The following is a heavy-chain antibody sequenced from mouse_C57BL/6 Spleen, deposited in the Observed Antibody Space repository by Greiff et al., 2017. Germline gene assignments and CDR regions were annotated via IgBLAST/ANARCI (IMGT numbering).Heavy chain of an antibody. D-gene: IGHD1-1*01. Sequence: VQLQQSGPELVKPGASVKISCKASGYTFTDYYMNWVKPSHGKSLEWIGDINPNNGGTSYNQKFKGKATLTVDKSSSTAYMELRSLTSEDSADYYCAKSDYYASAMDYWGQGTSVTVSS. CDR1: GYTFTDYY. V-gene: IGHV1-26*01. J-gene: IGHJ4*01. CDR2: INPNNGGT. CDR3: AKSDYYASAMDY.